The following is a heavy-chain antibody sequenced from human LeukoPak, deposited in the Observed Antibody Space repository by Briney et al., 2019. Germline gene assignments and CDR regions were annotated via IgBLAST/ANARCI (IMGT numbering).Heavy chain of an antibody. CDR1: GYAFTSYG. J-gene: IGHJ5*02. D-gene: IGHD6-6*01. CDR3: TRDIAAAPGWFDP. V-gene: IGHV1-18*01. Sequence: GASVKVSCKASGYAFTSYGISWVRQAPGQGLEWMGWISGYNGNTNYAQKVQGRVTMTTDTSTSTAYMELRSLRSDDTAMYYCTRDIAAAPGWFDPWGQGTLVTVSS. CDR2: ISGYNGNT.